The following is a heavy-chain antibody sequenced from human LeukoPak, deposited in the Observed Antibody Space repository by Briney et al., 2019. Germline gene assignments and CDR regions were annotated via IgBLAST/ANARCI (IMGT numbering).Heavy chain of an antibody. CDR1: GYTFTGYY. J-gene: IGHJ6*02. CDR2: INPNSGGT. Sequence: ASVKVSCKASGYTFTGYYMHWVRQAPGQGLEWMGWINPNSGGTNYAQKFQGRVTMTRDTSISTAYMELSRLRSDDTAVYYCARDKVRSGYDRYYGMDVWGRGTTVTVSS. V-gene: IGHV1-2*02. CDR3: ARDKVRSGYDRYYGMDV. D-gene: IGHD5-12*01.